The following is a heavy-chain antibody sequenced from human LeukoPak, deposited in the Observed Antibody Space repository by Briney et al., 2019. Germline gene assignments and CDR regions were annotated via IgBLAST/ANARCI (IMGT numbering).Heavy chain of an antibody. D-gene: IGHD2-2*01. Sequence: PSQTLSLTCTVSGGSISSGDYYWSWIRQPPGKGLEWIGYIYYSGSTYYNPSLKNRVTISVDTSKNQFSLKLSSVTAADTAVYYCARDQVIVPAVDYWGQGTLVTVSS. V-gene: IGHV4-30-4*08. J-gene: IGHJ4*02. CDR1: GGSISSGDYY. CDR3: ARDQVIVPAVDY. CDR2: IYYSGST.